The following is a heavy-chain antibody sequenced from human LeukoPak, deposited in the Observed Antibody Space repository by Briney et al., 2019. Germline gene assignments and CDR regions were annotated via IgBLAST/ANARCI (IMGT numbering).Heavy chain of an antibody. CDR2: ISGSGGST. CDR1: GFTFSSYA. V-gene: IGHV3-23*01. J-gene: IGHJ6*02. Sequence: PGGSLRLSCAASGFTFSSYAMSWVRQAPGKGLEWVSAISGSGGSTYYADSVKGRSTISRDNSKNTLYLQMNSLRAEDTAVYYCAKDYAAATWYYYGMDVWGQGTTVTVSS. D-gene: IGHD2-15*01. CDR3: AKDYAAATWYYYGMDV.